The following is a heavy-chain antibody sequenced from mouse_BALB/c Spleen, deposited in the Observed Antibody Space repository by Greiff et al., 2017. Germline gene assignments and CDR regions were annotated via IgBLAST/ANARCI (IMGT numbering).Heavy chain of an antibody. CDR2: IRNKANGYTT. Sequence: EVMLVESGGGLVQPGGSLRLSCATSGFTFTDYYMSWVRQPPGKALEWLGFIRNKANGYTTEYSASVKGRFTISRDNSQSILYLQMNTLRAEDSATYYCARDGYDWFAYWGQGTLVTVSA. D-gene: IGHD2-2*01. V-gene: IGHV7-3*02. CDR1: GFTFTDYY. CDR3: ARDGYDWFAY. J-gene: IGHJ3*01.